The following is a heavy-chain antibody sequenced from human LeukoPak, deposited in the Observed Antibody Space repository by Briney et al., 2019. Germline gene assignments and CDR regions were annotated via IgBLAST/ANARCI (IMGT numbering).Heavy chain of an antibody. Sequence: SETLSLTCTVSGGSISSGSYYWSWIRQPAGKGLEWIGRIYTSGSTNYNPSLKSRVTISVDTSKNQFSLKLTSVTAADTAVYYCARDSWWELPSTVDYWGQGTLVTVSS. CDR1: GGSISSGSYY. D-gene: IGHD1-26*01. CDR3: ARDSWWELPSTVDY. J-gene: IGHJ4*02. CDR2: IYTSGST. V-gene: IGHV4-61*02.